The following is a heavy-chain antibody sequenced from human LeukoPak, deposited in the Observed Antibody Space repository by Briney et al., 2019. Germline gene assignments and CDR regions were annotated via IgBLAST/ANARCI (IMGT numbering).Heavy chain of an antibody. J-gene: IGHJ4*02. Sequence: LSLTCAVYGGSFSGYYWSWIRQPPGKGLEWVAYISNGGSNIRYADSVKGRLTISRDNANKSLYLQVNSLRAEDTAVYYCATSGGHGWNYYFDNWGQGTLVTVSS. D-gene: IGHD5-12*01. CDR1: GGSFSGYY. V-gene: IGHV3-11*04. CDR3: ATSGGHGWNYYFDN. CDR2: ISNGGSNI.